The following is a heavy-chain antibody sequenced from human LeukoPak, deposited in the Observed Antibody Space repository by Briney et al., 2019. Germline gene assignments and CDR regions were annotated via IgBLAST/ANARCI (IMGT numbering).Heavy chain of an antibody. CDR3: ATPQQWLVLWNYFDY. J-gene: IGHJ4*02. Sequence: GGSLRLSCAASGFTFSSYGMHWVRQASGKGLEWVAVISYDGSNKYYADSVKGRFTISRDNSKNTLYLQMNSLRAEDTAVYYCATPQQWLVLWNYFDYWGQGTLVTVSS. V-gene: IGHV3-30*03. D-gene: IGHD6-19*01. CDR1: GFTFSSYG. CDR2: ISYDGSNK.